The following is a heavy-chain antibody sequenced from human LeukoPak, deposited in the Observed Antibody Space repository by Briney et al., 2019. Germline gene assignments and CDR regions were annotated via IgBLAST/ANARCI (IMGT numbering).Heavy chain of an antibody. CDR3: ARAPITSPFYFDY. CDR2: INWSGGST. CDR1: GFAFDEHG. D-gene: IGHD2-2*01. J-gene: IGHJ4*02. Sequence: GSLRLSCTASGFAFDEHGLSWVRQVPGKGLEWVSGINWSGGSTGYADPLRGRFTISRDNAKNSLYLQMDSLRAEDTALYYCARAPITSPFYFDYWGQGTLVTVSS. V-gene: IGHV3-20*04.